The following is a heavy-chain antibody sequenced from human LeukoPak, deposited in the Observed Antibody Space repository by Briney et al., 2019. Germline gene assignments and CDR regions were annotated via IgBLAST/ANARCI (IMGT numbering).Heavy chain of an antibody. D-gene: IGHD3-10*01. CDR2: ISANNGNT. CDR3: ARDRGRAPFDP. J-gene: IGHJ5*02. Sequence: ASVKVSCKASGYTFTNYGFSWVRQAPGQGLEWMGWISANNGNTNYAQKLQGRVTMTTDTSTSTAYMGLRSLRSDDTAVYYCARDRGRAPFDPWGQGTLVTVSS. CDR1: GYTFTNYG. V-gene: IGHV1-18*01.